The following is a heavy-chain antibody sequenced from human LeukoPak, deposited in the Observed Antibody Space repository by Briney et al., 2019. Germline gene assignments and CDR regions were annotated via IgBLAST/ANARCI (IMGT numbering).Heavy chain of an antibody. J-gene: IGHJ6*03. CDR2: INHSGST. CDR1: GGSISSSSYY. CDR3: ASGYYMDV. V-gene: IGHV4-39*07. Sequence: SETLSLTCTVSGGSISSSSYYWSWIRQPPGKGLEWIGEINHSGSTNYNPSLKSRVTISVDTSKNQFSLKLSSVTAADTAVYYCASGYYMDVWGKGTTVTVSS.